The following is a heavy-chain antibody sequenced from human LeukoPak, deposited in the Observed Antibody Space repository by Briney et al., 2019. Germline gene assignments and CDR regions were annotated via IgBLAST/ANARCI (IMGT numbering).Heavy chain of an antibody. CDR1: GGTFSSYA. V-gene: IGHV1-69*04. CDR2: IIPILGIA. Sequence: GASVKVSCKASGGTFSSYAISWVRQAPGQGLEWMGRIIPILGIANYAQKFQGRVTITADKSTSTAYMELSSLRSEDTAVYYCARDHIVVVVAATYRYFDYWGQGTLVTVSS. D-gene: IGHD2-15*01. J-gene: IGHJ4*02. CDR3: ARDHIVVVVAATYRYFDY.